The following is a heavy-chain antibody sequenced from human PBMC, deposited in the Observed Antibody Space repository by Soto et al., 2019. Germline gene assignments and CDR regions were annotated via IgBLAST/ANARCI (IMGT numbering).Heavy chain of an antibody. CDR3: AREIHTGYNWFDP. Sequence: KASETLSLTCAVSGGSISSSNWWSWVRQPPGKGLEWIGEIYHSGSTNYNPSLKSRVTISVDKSKNQFSLKLSSVTAADTAVYYCAREIHTGYNWFDPWGQRTLVTVSS. CDR2: IYHSGST. CDR1: GGSISSSNW. V-gene: IGHV4-4*02. J-gene: IGHJ5*02. D-gene: IGHD3-10*01.